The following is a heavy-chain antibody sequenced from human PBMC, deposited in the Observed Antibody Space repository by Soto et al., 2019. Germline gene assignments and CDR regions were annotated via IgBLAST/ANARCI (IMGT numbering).Heavy chain of an antibody. CDR3: ARDPLLGYCTNGVCSANWFDP. J-gene: IGHJ5*02. V-gene: IGHV3-74*01. D-gene: IGHD2-8*01. CDR2: INSDGSST. Sequence: GGALRLSCAASVFTFSSYWMHWVRQAPGKGLVWVSRINSDGSSTSYADSVKGRFTISRDNAKNTLYLQMNSLRAVDTAVYYCARDPLLGYCTNGVCSANWFDPGGQGTLVTVSS. CDR1: VFTFSSYW.